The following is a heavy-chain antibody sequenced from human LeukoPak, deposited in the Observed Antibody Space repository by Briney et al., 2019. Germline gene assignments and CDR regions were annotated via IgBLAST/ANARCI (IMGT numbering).Heavy chain of an antibody. Sequence: ALVKASCKTSGFTLTGYYVHWVRQAAGHELEWMGWINLNSGGTTYAQNFQGRVTMTRDTSITTAYMELSRLRSDDTAVYFCAKDAVTVATPYFDFWGQGTLVTVSS. D-gene: IGHD4-11*01. CDR3: AKDAVTVATPYFDF. CDR2: INLNSGGT. V-gene: IGHV1-2*02. J-gene: IGHJ4*02. CDR1: GFTLTGYY.